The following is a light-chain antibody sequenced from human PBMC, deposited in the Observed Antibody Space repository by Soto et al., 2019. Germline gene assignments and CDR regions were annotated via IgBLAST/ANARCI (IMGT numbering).Light chain of an antibody. CDR3: PQYNTYV. CDR2: DAS. V-gene: IGKV1-5*01. Sequence: GERVTITCRASQSISRWLAWYQQKPGKAPELLIYDASSLKSGVPSRFSGSGSGTEFTLTISDLQPGYLATYFCPQYNTYVFGQGTKVDIK. CDR1: QSISRW. J-gene: IGKJ1*01.